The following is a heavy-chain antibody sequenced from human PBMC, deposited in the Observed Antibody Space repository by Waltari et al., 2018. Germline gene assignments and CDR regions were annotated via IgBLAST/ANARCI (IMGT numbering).Heavy chain of an antibody. CDR3: ASLPSSSSRRGVDY. V-gene: IGHV4-34*01. J-gene: IGHJ4*02. CDR2: INQSGST. D-gene: IGHD6-6*01. CDR1: GGSFSGYY. Sequence: QVQLQQWGAGLLKPSETLSLTCAVYGGSFSGYYWSWIRQPPGKGLEWIGEINQSGSTSYNPSLKSRVTISVDTSQNQFSLKLSSVTAADTAVYYCASLPSSSSRRGVDYWGQGTLVTVSS.